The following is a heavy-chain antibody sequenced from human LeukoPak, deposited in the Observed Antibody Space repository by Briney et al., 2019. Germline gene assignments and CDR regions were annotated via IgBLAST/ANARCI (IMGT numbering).Heavy chain of an antibody. J-gene: IGHJ4*02. CDR1: GGSFSNYY. V-gene: IGHV4-34*01. CDR3: HLVRGGGYFDY. D-gene: IGHD3-10*01. CDR2: INHSGST. Sequence: PSETLSLTCAVYGGSFSNYYWSCIRQSPGKGLEWIGEINHSGSTNCNPSLKSRVTMSVDTSKNQFSLNLSSVTAADTAVYYCHLVRGGGYFDYWGQGTLVTVSS.